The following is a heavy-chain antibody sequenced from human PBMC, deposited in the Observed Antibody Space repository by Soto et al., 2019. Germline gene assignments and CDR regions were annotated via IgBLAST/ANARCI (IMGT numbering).Heavy chain of an antibody. CDR2: IYCSGST. V-gene: IGHV4-59*01. CDR1: GGSISSYY. CDR3: ARRVYCSGGSCYSQGWFDP. Sequence: PSETLSLTCTVSGGSISSYYWSWIRQPPGKGLEWIGYIYCSGSTNYNPSLKSRVTISVDTSKNQFSLKLSSVTAADTAVYYCARRVYCSGGSCYSQGWFDPWGQGTLVTVSS. J-gene: IGHJ5*02. D-gene: IGHD2-15*01.